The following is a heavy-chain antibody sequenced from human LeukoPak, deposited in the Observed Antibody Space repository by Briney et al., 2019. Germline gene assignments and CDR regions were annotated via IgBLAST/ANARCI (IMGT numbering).Heavy chain of an antibody. CDR2: VNESGGT. CDR1: IDSFSNYH. Sequence: ETLSLTCAVYIDSFSNYHWNWIRQTPAKGMEWIGEVNESGGTNISPSLRSRVILSVDTSKNQFSLKLISVTVADTAIYYCARGQGATVPQVGKNWFDPWGQGTRVTVSS. J-gene: IGHJ5*02. CDR3: ARGQGATVPQVGKNWFDP. V-gene: IGHV4-34*01. D-gene: IGHD1-26*01.